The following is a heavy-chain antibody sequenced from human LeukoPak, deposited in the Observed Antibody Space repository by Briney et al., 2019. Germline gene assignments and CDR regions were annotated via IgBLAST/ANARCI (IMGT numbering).Heavy chain of an antibody. CDR3: AKDRAQQLVLDF. Sequence: GGSLRLSCAASGFTFSSYSMNWVRQAPGKGLEWVSYISSGSSTIRYADSVKGRFTISRDNAKDSLYLQMNSLRDEDTAVYYCAKDRAQQLVLDFWGQGTLVTVSS. D-gene: IGHD6-13*01. V-gene: IGHV3-48*02. CDR1: GFTFSSYS. J-gene: IGHJ4*02. CDR2: ISSGSSTI.